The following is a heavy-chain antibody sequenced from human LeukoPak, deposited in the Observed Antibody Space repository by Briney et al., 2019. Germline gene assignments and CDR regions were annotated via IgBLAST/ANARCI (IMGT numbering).Heavy chain of an antibody. CDR3: ARSYYDSSGYSTYDY. J-gene: IGHJ4*02. Sequence: GGSLRLSCAASGFTFSTHSMNWVRQAPGKGLEWVSSISSSSSCIYYADSVKGRFTISRDNAKNSLYLQMNSLRAEDTAVYYCARSYYDSSGYSTYDYWGQGTLVTVSS. CDR1: GFTFSTHS. CDR2: ISSSSSCI. D-gene: IGHD3-22*01. V-gene: IGHV3-21*01.